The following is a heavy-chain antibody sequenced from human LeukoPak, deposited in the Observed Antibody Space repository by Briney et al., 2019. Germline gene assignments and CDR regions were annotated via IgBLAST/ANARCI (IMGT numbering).Heavy chain of an antibody. CDR3: AREMSYYYYMDV. Sequence: SETLSLTCTVSGGSISSYYWSWIRQPPGKGLEWIGYIYYSGSTNYNPSLKSRVTMSVDTSKNQFSLKLSSVTAADTAVYYCAREMSYYYYMDVWGKGTTVTVSS. CDR1: GGSISSYY. CDR2: IYYSGST. J-gene: IGHJ6*03. V-gene: IGHV4-59*12.